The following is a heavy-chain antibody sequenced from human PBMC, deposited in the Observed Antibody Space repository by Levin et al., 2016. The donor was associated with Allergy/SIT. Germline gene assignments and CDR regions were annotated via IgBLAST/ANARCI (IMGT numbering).Heavy chain of an antibody. V-gene: IGHV4-34*01. CDR3: ARVIAVAGTGDYYYMDV. Sequence: PGKGLEWIGEINHSGSTNYNPSLKSRVTISVDTSKNQFSLKLSSVTAADTAVYYCARVIAVAGTGDYYYMDVWGKGTTVTVSS. D-gene: IGHD6-19*01. CDR2: INHSGST. J-gene: IGHJ6*03.